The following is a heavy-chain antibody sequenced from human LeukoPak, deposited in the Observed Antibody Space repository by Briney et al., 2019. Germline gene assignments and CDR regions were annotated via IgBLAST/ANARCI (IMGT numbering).Heavy chain of an antibody. D-gene: IGHD2-2*01. CDR1: GGSFSGYY. V-gene: IGHV4-34*01. CDR2: INHSGST. CDR3: AIGWGGYCSSTSCYGYWFDP. Sequence: PSETLSPTCAVYGGSFSGYYWSWIRQPPGEGLEWIGEINHSGSTNYNPSLKSRVTISVDTSKNQFSLKLSSVTAAETAVYYCAIGWGGYCSSTSCYGYWFDPWGQGTLVTVSS. J-gene: IGHJ5*02.